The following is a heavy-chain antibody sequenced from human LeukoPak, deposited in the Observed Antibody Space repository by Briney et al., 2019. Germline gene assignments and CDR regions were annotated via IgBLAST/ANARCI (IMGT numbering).Heavy chain of an antibody. V-gene: IGHV3-30*02. D-gene: IGHD1-26*01. Sequence: GGSLRLSCEASGFTFSSYGMHWVRQAPGKGLEWVAFIRYDGSNKYYADSVKGRFTISRDNSKNSLYLQMNSLRAEDTAVYYCAKDPRRGVGFVGATFDYWGKGTLVSVSS. CDR2: IRYDGSNK. CDR1: GFTFSSYG. J-gene: IGHJ4*02. CDR3: AKDPRRGVGFVGATFDY.